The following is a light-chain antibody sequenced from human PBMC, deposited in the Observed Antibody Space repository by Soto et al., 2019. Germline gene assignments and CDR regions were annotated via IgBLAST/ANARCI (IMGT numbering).Light chain of an antibody. CDR3: QQSYSTLWT. Sequence: DMQMTQSPSSLSASVGDRVSITCRASQSISSYLNWYQQKPGKAPKLLIYAASSLQSGVPSRFSGSGSGTDFTLTISSLQPEDFATYYCQQSYSTLWTFGQGTKV. V-gene: IGKV1-39*01. CDR1: QSISSY. CDR2: AAS. J-gene: IGKJ1*01.